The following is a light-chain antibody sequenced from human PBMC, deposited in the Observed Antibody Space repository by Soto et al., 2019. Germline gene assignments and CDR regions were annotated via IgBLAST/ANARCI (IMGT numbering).Light chain of an antibody. V-gene: IGLV2-14*01. CDR1: SSDVGAYNY. Sequence: QSALTQPASVSGSPGRSITISCSGTSSDVGAYNYVSWYQQYPGKAPILMIYDVSNRPSGVSNRFSGSKSGNTASLTISGLQAEDEADYYCSSYTSSSTPLFGGGTKLTVL. CDR2: DVS. J-gene: IGLJ2*01. CDR3: SSYTSSSTPL.